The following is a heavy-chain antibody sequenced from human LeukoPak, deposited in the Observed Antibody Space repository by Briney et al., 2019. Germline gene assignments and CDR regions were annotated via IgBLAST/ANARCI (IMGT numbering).Heavy chain of an antibody. CDR1: GGSISSYY. CDR2: VYTSGST. Sequence: PSETLSLTCTVSGGSISSYYWSWIRQPAGKGLEWIGRVYTSGSTNYNPSLKSRVTISVDTSKNQFSLKVSSVTAADTAVYYCARSPPWETNAFDIWGQGTMVTVSS. CDR3: ARSPPWETNAFDI. D-gene: IGHD1-26*01. V-gene: IGHV4-4*07. J-gene: IGHJ3*02.